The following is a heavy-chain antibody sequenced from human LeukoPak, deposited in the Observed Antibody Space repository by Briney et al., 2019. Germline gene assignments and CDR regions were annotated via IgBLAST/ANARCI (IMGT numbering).Heavy chain of an antibody. V-gene: IGHV4-4*02. CDR1: GGSISSSNW. CDR3: ARHQGTNYYDSSGYYPIDY. CDR2: IYHSGST. D-gene: IGHD3-22*01. J-gene: IGHJ4*02. Sequence: PSGTLSLTCAVSGGSISSSNWWSWVRQPPGKGLEWIGEIYHSGSTNYNPSLKSRVTISVDKSKNQFSLKLSSVTAADTAVYYCARHQGTNYYDSSGYYPIDYWGQGTLVTVSS.